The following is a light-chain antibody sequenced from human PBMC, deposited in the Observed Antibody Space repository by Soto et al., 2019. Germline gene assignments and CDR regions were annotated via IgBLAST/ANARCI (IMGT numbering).Light chain of an antibody. V-gene: IGKV3-15*01. Sequence: EIGRTQSTDTVSMSPGEGATISRRASKRVSSKLAWYQQKPGQAPRLLIYAASTRATGIPVRFSGSGSGTEFTLTICSLQSEDSAIYYCQQYDNWPPITFGQGTRLEIK. CDR1: KRVSSK. CDR2: AAS. CDR3: QQYDNWPPIT. J-gene: IGKJ5*01.